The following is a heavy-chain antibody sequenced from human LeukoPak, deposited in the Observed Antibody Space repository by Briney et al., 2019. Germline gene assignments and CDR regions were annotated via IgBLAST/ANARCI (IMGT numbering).Heavy chain of an antibody. J-gene: IGHJ6*03. CDR1: GGSISSYY. CDR3: ARDTTPDGYYYYYMDV. D-gene: IGHD1-1*01. V-gene: IGHV4-4*07. CDR2: IYTSGST. Sequence: SETLSLTCTVSGGSISSYYWSWIRQPAGKGLEWIGRIYTSGSTNYNPSLKSRVTISVDKSKNQFSLKLSSVTAADTAVYYCARDTTPDGYYYYYMDVWGKGTTATVSS.